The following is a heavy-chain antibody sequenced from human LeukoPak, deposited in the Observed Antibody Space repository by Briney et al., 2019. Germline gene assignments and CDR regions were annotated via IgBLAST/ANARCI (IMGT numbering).Heavy chain of an antibody. D-gene: IGHD6-19*01. V-gene: IGHV1-18*01. J-gene: IGHJ4*02. Sequence: ASVKVSCKASGYTFISYGICWVRQAPGQGLEWMGWISGYNGKTKYAQKFQGRVTMTTVTSTNTAYMELRSLSSDDTAVYYCARSGGPGYSSGWYGELDYWGQGTLVTVSS. CDR2: ISGYNGKT. CDR1: GYTFISYG. CDR3: ARSGGPGYSSGWYGELDY.